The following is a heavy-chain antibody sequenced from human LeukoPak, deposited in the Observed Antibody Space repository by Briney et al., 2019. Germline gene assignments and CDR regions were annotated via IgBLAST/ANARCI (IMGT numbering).Heavy chain of an antibody. V-gene: IGHV1-2*02. D-gene: IGHD6-13*01. Sequence: ASVKVSCKASGYSFTTHGISWVRQAPGQGLEWMGWINPYSGATNSAQKFQGRVTMTRDTSISTAYMELSMLTSDDTAVYYCGRATYTRIWFHDAFDIWGQGTMVTVSS. J-gene: IGHJ3*02. CDR2: INPYSGAT. CDR1: GYSFTTHG. CDR3: GRATYTRIWFHDAFDI.